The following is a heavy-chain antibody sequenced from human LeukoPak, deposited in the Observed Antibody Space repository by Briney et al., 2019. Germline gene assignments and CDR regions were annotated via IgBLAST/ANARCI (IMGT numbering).Heavy chain of an antibody. J-gene: IGHJ4*02. Sequence: PGGSLRLSCAASGFSFSKEWMSWVRQAPGKGLEWVANIKQDGSEKYYVDSVKGRFTISRDNAKNSLYLQMNSLRAEDTAVYYCASSRKWFGEGGQGTLVTVSS. CDR2: IKQDGSEK. CDR3: ASSRKWFGE. CDR1: GFSFSKEW. V-gene: IGHV3-7*01. D-gene: IGHD3-10*01.